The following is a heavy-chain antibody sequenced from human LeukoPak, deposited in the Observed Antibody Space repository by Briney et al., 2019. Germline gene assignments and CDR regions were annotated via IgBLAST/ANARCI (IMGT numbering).Heavy chain of an antibody. J-gene: IGHJ4*02. Sequence: PGGSLRLSCAASGFTFSNYWMHWLRQAPGKGPVWVSRIKSDGSSTRFADSVQGRFTISRDNGKNTVYLQMNSLRAEDTAVYYCARGGDTSNWYPGYFDYWGQGALVTVSS. V-gene: IGHV3-74*01. D-gene: IGHD6-13*01. CDR2: IKSDGSST. CDR3: ARGGDTSNWYPGYFDY. CDR1: GFTFSNYW.